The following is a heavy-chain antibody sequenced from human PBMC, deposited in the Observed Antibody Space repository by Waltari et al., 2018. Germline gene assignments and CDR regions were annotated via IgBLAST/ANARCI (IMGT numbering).Heavy chain of an antibody. D-gene: IGHD3-16*01. CDR2: ISTSSSTI. V-gene: IGHV3-48*02. Sequence: EVQLVAYGGGWVHHGGALRVPCAESGYTFSSDSMTWVRQAPGKGLEWVSYISTSSSTIYYADSVKGRFTISRDNAKNSLYLEMNSLTDEDTAVYYCARDRGVSGYWGQGTLVTVSS. CDR1: GYTFSSDS. CDR3: ARDRGVSGY. J-gene: IGHJ4*02.